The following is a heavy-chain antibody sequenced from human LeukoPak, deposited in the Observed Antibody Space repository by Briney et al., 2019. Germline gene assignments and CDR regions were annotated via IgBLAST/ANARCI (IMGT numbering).Heavy chain of an antibody. CDR2: IYSAGTT. Sequence: PGGSLRLSCAASGFAVNSNYMSWVRQAPGKGLEWVSVIYSAGTTFYADSVKGRFTISRDNANNSLYLQMNSLRAEDTAVYYCARDPTYGDLDYWGQGTLVTVSS. CDR3: ARDPTYGDLDY. CDR1: GFAVNSNY. V-gene: IGHV3-66*01. J-gene: IGHJ4*02. D-gene: IGHD4-17*01.